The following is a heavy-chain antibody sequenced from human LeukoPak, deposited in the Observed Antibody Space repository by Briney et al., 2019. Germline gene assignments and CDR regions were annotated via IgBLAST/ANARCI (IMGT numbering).Heavy chain of an antibody. CDR3: ARDRRARGFFDY. CDR2: IYYSGST. J-gene: IGHJ4*02. CDR1: GGSISSGDYY. V-gene: IGHV4-30-4*01. Sequence: SQTLSLTCTVSGGSISSGDYYWSWIRQPPGKGLEWIGYIYYSGSTYYHPFLKSRVTISVDTSKNQFYLKLSAVTALDTAAYYCARDRRARGFFDYWGQGTLVTVSS.